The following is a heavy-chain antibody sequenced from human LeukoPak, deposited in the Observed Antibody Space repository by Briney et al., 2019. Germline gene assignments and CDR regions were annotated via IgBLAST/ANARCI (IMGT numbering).Heavy chain of an antibody. Sequence: PGGSLRLSCAVSGFTFSSYEMNWVRQAPGKGLEWLSYISSRGNIVYYADSVKGRFTISRDNAKNSLYLQMNSLRAEDTAVYYCAGTGYDIIFDYWGQGTLVTVSS. CDR1: GFTFSSYE. D-gene: IGHD3-9*01. CDR2: ISSRGNIV. V-gene: IGHV3-48*03. CDR3: AGTGYDIIFDY. J-gene: IGHJ4*02.